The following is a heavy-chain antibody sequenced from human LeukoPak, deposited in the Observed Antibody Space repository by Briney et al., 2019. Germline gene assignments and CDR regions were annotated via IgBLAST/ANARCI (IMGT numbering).Heavy chain of an antibody. J-gene: IGHJ5*02. D-gene: IGHD6-13*01. CDR2: INPSGGST. CDR1: GYSFTSYY. V-gene: IGHV1-46*01. CDR3: ARATVYSSSWYGWFDP. Sequence: ASVKVSCEASGYSFTSYYMHWVRQPPGQGLEWMGIINPSGGSTSYAQKFQGRVTMTRDTSTSTVYMELSSLRSEDTAVYYCARATVYSSSWYGWFDPWGQGTLVTVSS.